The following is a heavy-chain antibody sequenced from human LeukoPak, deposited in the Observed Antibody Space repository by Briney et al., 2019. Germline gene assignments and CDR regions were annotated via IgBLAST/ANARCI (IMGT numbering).Heavy chain of an antibody. D-gene: IGHD1-26*01. CDR2: INPNSGGT. Sequence: GASVKVSCKASGYTFTGYYMHWVRQAPGQGLEWMGWINPNSGGTNYAQKFQGRVTMTRDTSISTAYMELSRLRSDDTAVYYCARDLETGGSYEYYFDYWGQGTLVTVSS. J-gene: IGHJ4*02. CDR1: GYTFTGYY. V-gene: IGHV1-2*02. CDR3: ARDLETGGSYEYYFDY.